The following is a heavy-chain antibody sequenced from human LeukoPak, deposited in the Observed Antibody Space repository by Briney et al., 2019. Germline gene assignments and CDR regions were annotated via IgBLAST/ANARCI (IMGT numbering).Heavy chain of an antibody. D-gene: IGHD2-15*01. CDR1: GFSFDDYV. CDR2: ISWDGDST. CDR3: AKGGGRIGDSSNS. Sequence: GGSLRLSCAASGFSFDDYVMHWVRQPPGKGLEWVSLISWDGDSTHYVDSVKGRFTTSSNNSKNSLYLQMNSLRTEDSALYYCAKGGGRIGDSSNSWGQGTMVTVSS. J-gene: IGHJ3*02. V-gene: IGHV3-43*02.